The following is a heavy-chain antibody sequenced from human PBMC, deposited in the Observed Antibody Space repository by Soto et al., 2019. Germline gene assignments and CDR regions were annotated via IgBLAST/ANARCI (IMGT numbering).Heavy chain of an antibody. CDR2: IYYSGST. Sequence: PSETLSLTCTVSGGSISSYYWSWIRQPPGKGLEWIGYIYYSGSTNYNPSLKSRVTISVDTSKNQFSLKLSSVTAADTAVYYCARDRLAAAGIRYYYYGMDVWGQGTTVTVYS. V-gene: IGHV4-59*01. CDR1: GGSISSYY. CDR3: ARDRLAAAGIRYYYYGMDV. D-gene: IGHD6-13*01. J-gene: IGHJ6*02.